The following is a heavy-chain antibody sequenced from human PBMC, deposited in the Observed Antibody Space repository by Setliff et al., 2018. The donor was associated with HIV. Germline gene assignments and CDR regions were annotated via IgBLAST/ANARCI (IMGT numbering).Heavy chain of an antibody. CDR1: GDTFNNCA. J-gene: IGHJ5*02. D-gene: IGHD4-17*01. Sequence: SVKVSCKASGDTFNNCAVTWVRQAPGQGLEWMGGSIPLFGTTNYAQKFQGRVTLTTDELMKTAYMELSSLRSEDTAVYFCARGLYGDYGGDLNWLDPWGHGTRVTVSS. V-gene: IGHV1-69*05. CDR3: ARGLYGDYGGDLNWLDP. CDR2: SIPLFGTT.